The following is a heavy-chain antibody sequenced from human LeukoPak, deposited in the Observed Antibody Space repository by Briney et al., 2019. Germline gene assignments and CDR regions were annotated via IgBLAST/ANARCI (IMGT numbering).Heavy chain of an antibody. CDR3: AKDLFRRFSSSDSPDY. J-gene: IGHJ4*02. D-gene: IGHD6-6*01. V-gene: IGHV3-7*01. Sequence: GGSLRLSCAASGFTFSSYWMSWVRQAPGKGLEWVANIKQDGSEKYYVDSVKGRFTISRDNSKNTLYLQMNSLRAEDTAVYYCAKDLFRRFSSSDSPDYWGQGTLVTVSS. CDR1: GFTFSSYW. CDR2: IKQDGSEK.